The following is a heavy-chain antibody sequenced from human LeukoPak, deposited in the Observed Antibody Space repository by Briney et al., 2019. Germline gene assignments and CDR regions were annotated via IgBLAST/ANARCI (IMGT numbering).Heavy chain of an antibody. CDR3: AGGSYYWFDP. J-gene: IGHJ5*02. CDR1: GGSISSSSYY. D-gene: IGHD3-10*01. Sequence: PSETLSLTCTVSGGSISSSSYYWSWIRQPPGKGLEWIGYIYYSGSTNYNPSLKSRVTISVDTSKNQFSLKLSSVTAADTAVYYCAGGSYYWFDPWGQGTLVTVSS. V-gene: IGHV4-61*01. CDR2: IYYSGST.